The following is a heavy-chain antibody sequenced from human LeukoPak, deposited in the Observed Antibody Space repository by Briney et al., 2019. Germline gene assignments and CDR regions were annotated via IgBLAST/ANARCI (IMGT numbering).Heavy chain of an antibody. Sequence: YPSETLSLTCTVSGGSISSGSYYWSWIRQPAGKGLEWIGRIYTSGSTNYNPSLKSRVTISVDTSKNQFSLKLSSVTAADTAVYYCARDSTPDTWGQGTMVTVSS. V-gene: IGHV4-61*02. CDR3: ARDSTPDT. J-gene: IGHJ3*02. CDR2: IYTSGST. CDR1: GGSISSGSYY. D-gene: IGHD2-2*01.